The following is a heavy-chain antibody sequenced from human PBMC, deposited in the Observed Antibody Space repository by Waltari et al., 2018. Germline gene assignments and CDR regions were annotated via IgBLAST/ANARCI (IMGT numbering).Heavy chain of an antibody. CDR1: GFTFNPDG. Sequence: EVQLVESGGGLVQPGGSLRLSCAASGFTFNPDGMKWIRQAPGKGLEWVANINADGSQKFYVDSVKGRFTVSRDNAQNSLLLQMNNLRAEDTAVYYCTTLARGESGDYWGQGTLATVSS. CDR3: TTLARGESGDY. CDR2: INADGSQK. D-gene: IGHD3-10*01. J-gene: IGHJ4*02. V-gene: IGHV3-7*01.